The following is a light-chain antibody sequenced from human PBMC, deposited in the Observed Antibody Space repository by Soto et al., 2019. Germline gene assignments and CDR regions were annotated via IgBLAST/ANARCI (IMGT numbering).Light chain of an antibody. CDR3: QQSYSTWT. CDR1: QSVDNF. Sequence: DIQMTQSPSSLSASVGDRVTITCRASQSVDNFLNWYQQKPGKAPKLLIYGASSLQSGVPSRFSGSGSGTDFTLSISSLQPADLGTYYCQQSYSTWTFGQGTKVEIK. J-gene: IGKJ1*01. V-gene: IGKV1-39*01. CDR2: GAS.